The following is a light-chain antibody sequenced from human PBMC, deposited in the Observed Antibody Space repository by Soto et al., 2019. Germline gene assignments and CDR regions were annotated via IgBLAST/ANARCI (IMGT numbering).Light chain of an antibody. CDR3: EYYGSSIT. J-gene: IGKJ4*01. Sequence: EIVLTQSPGTLSLPPGERATLSFRASQSVSNNYLAWYQQKPGQAPRLLIHGTSNRATGIPDRFSGSGSGTDFTLTFSRLEPEDFAVYYCEYYGSSITFGGGTKVDIK. V-gene: IGKV3-20*01. CDR1: QSVSNNY. CDR2: GTS.